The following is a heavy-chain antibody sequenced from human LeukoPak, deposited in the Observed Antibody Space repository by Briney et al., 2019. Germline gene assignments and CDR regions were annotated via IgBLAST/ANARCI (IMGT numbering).Heavy chain of an antibody. CDR1: GGTFSSYA. CDR2: LIPILGIA. D-gene: IGHD1-7*01. Sequence: SVKVSCKASGGTFSSYAISWVRQAPGQGLEWMGRLIPILGIANYAQKFQGRVTITADKSTSTAYMELSSLRSEDTAVYYCASSALPNWNYGNAYGILFDYRGQGTLVTVSS. J-gene: IGHJ4*02. CDR3: ASSALPNWNYGNAYGILFDY. V-gene: IGHV1-69*04.